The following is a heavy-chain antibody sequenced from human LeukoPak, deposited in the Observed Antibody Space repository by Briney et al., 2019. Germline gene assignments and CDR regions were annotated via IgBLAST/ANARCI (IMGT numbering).Heavy chain of an antibody. CDR1: GYTFTSYA. D-gene: IGHD3-10*01. J-gene: IGHJ4*02. Sequence: EASVTVSCKASGYTFTSYAMHWVRQAPGQGLEWMGWINTNTGNPTYAQGFPGRFVLSLDTSVSTAYLQISSLKADDTAGYFCVRDYSARVRPDYWGQGTLVTVSS. CDR3: VRDYSARVRPDY. CDR2: INTNTGNP. V-gene: IGHV7-4-1*02.